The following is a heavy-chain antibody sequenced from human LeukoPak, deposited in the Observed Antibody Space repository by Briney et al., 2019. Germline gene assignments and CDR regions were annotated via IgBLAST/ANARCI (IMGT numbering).Heavy chain of an antibody. J-gene: IGHJ4*02. Sequence: PSETLSLTCTVSGGSISNYYWSWIRQPAGKGLEWIGHIYTSGSTNYNPSLKSRVTMPVDTSKNQFSLNLSSVTAADTAVYYCARGGVDWTFDYWGQGTLVTVSS. CDR1: GGSISNYY. V-gene: IGHV4-4*07. CDR3: ARGGVDWTFDY. D-gene: IGHD3-9*01. CDR2: IYTSGST.